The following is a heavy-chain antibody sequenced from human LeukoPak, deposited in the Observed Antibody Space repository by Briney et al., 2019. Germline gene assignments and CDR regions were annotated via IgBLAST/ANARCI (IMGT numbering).Heavy chain of an antibody. V-gene: IGHV1-2*02. CDR3: ARVTPPTPTHYFDH. CDR2: INPNSGGT. D-gene: IGHD1-14*01. J-gene: IGHJ4*02. Sequence: ASVKVSCKASGYTFTGYYMHWVRQAPGQGLEWMGWINPNSGGTNYAQKFQGRVTMTRDTSISTAYMELSRLRSDDTAVYYCARVTPPTPTHYFDHWGQGTLVTVSS. CDR1: GYTFTGYY.